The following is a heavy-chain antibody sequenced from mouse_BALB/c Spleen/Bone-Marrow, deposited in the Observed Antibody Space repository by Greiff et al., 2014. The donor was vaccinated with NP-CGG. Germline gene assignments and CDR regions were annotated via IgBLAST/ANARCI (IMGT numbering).Heavy chain of an antibody. CDR1: GYSFTDYN. J-gene: IGHJ2*01. CDR2: IDPYNGYA. CDR3: TRWDYGNSVDY. D-gene: IGHD2-1*01. Sequence: VQLKESGPELVKPGASVKVSCKASGYSFTDYNMYWVKQSHGKSLEWIGYIDPYNGYASYNQKFKGKATLTVDKSSSIAFMHLNSLTSEDSAVYYCTRWDYGNSVDYWGQGTTLTVSS. V-gene: IGHV1S135*01.